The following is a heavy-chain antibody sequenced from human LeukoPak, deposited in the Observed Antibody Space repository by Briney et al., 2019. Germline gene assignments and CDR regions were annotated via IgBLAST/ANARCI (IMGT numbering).Heavy chain of an antibody. V-gene: IGHV4-39*01. D-gene: IGHD3-9*01. CDR2: TYYSGST. Sequence: PSETLSLTCTVSGGCVSSYEYYWGWIRQPPGKGLEWIGNTYYSGSTYYNPSLKSRLTMSVDTSKNQFSLKMSSVTAADTAVYYCARLSKGRYFDYIFDHWGQGALVTVSS. J-gene: IGHJ4*02. CDR3: ARLSKGRYFDYIFDH. CDR1: GGCVSSYEYY.